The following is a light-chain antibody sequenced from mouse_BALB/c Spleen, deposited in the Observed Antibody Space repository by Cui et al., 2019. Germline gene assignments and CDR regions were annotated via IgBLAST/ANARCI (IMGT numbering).Light chain of an antibody. CDR1: QSLLNSGNQKNY. CDR2: GAS. V-gene: IGKV8-28*01. CDR3: QNDHSYPLT. Sequence: DIMMTQSPSSLSVSAGEKVTMSCKSSQSLLNSGNQKNYLAWYQQKPGQPPKLLIYGASTRESGVPDRFTGSGSGTDFTLTISSVQAEDLAVYYCQNDHSYPLTFGAGTKLELK. J-gene: IGKJ5*01.